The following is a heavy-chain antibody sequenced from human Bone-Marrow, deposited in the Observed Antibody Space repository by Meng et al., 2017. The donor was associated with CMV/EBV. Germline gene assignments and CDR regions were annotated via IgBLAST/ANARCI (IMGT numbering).Heavy chain of an antibody. CDR1: GFTFSSYS. CDR2: ISSSSSYI. D-gene: IGHD2-2*01. J-gene: IGHJ6*02. Sequence: GESLKISCAASGFTFSSYSMNWVRQAPGKGLEWVSSISSSSSYIYYADSVKGRFTISRDNAKNSLYLQMNSLRAEDTAVYYCAVVPAATRFYYYYGMGVWGQGTTVTVSS. CDR3: AVVPAATRFYYYYGMGV. V-gene: IGHV3-21*01.